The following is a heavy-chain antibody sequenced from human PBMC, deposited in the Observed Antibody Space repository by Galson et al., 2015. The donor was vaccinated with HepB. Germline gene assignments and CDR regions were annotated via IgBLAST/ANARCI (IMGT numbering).Heavy chain of an antibody. CDR1: GFTFSSYS. D-gene: IGHD6-13*01. CDR2: ISSSSSTI. J-gene: IGHJ4*02. CDR3: ARDHLSPNIAAAGDIDY. Sequence: SLRLSCAASGFTFSSYSMNRVRQAPGKGLEWVSYISSSSSTIYDADSVKGQFTISRDNAKNSLYLQMNSLRAEDTAVYYCARDHLSPNIAAAGDIDYWGQGTLVTVSS. V-gene: IGHV3-48*01.